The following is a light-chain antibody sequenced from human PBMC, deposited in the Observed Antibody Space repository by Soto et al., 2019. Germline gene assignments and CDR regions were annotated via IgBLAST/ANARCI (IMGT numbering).Light chain of an antibody. V-gene: IGKV1-9*01. CDR2: IAS. J-gene: IGKJ5*01. CDR1: QGIRTY. CDR3: QKVNNYPIT. Sequence: DIQLTQSPAFLSASVGDRVTITCRASQGIRTYLAWYQQKPGSAPRLLMYIASTLPTGVPSRFSGSRAGTAFSLTISSLQPSDYSPYYCQKVNNYPITFGQGTRLEIK.